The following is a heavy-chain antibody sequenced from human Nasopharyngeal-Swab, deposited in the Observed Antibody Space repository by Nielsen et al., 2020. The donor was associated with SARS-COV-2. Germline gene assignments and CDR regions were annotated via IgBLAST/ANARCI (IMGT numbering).Heavy chain of an antibody. Sequence: WIRQPPGKALEWLALIYRDDDKRYSPSLKSRLTITKDTSKNQVVLTMTNMDPVDTATYYCAHSKITFGGVIATDYWGQGTLVTVSS. CDR3: AHSKITFGGVIATDY. D-gene: IGHD3-16*02. J-gene: IGHJ4*02. V-gene: IGHV2-5*02. CDR2: IYRDDDK.